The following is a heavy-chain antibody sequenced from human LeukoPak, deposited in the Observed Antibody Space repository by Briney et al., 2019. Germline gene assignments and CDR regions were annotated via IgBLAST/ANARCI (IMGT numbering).Heavy chain of an antibody. CDR3: ARGHPSSYYYYGMDV. CDR1: GGTFSSYA. D-gene: IGHD2-2*01. Sequence: SVRVSCKASGGTFSSYAISWVRQAPGQGLEWMGGIIPIFGTANYAQKFQGRVTITADESTSTAYMKLSSLRSEDTAVYYCARGHPSSYYYYGMDVWGQGTTVTVSS. J-gene: IGHJ6*02. V-gene: IGHV1-69*13. CDR2: IIPIFGTA.